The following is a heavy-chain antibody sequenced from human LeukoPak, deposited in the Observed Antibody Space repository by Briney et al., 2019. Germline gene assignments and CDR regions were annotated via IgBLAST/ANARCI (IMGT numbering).Heavy chain of an antibody. V-gene: IGHV1-69*04. Sequence: ASVKVSCKASGGTFSSYAISWVRQAPGQGLEWMGRIIPIFGVANYSQKFQGRVTITADKSTSTAYMELSSLRSEDTAVYYCAREDGVEQPGMDVWGQGTTVTVSS. D-gene: IGHD1/OR15-1a*01. CDR1: GGTFSSYA. J-gene: IGHJ6*02. CDR3: AREDGVEQPGMDV. CDR2: IIPIFGVA.